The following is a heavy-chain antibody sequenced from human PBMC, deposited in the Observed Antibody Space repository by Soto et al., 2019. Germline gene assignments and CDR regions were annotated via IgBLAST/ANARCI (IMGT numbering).Heavy chain of an antibody. V-gene: IGHV3-74*01. CDR1: GFTFSNYW. CDR3: ARFRGDAFDI. J-gene: IGHJ3*02. D-gene: IGHD3-10*01. Sequence: EVQLVESGGGLVQPGGSLRLSCAVSGFTFSNYWMHWVRRAPGKGLVWVSTISPDGTIPDYTDSVKGRLAISRDNAKSTLFLQINSLRPEDTAVYYCARFRGDAFDIWGQGTMVTVSS. CDR2: ISPDGTIP.